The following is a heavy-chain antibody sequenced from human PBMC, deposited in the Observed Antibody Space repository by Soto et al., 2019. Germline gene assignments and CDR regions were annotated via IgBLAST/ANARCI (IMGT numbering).Heavy chain of an antibody. Sequence: GGSVRLSCAASGFTFSNAWMSWVRLASGKGLEWVGRIKRKSDGGTTDYAAPVKGRFTISRDDSKNTLYLQMNSLKTEDTAVYYCTTGLSSGYYNFDYWGQGTPVTVSS. J-gene: IGHJ4*02. V-gene: IGHV3-15*01. CDR3: TTGLSSGYYNFDY. CDR2: IKRKSDGGTT. CDR1: GFTFSNAW. D-gene: IGHD3-22*01.